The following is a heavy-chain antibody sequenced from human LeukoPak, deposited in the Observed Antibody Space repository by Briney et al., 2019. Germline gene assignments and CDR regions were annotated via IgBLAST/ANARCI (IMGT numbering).Heavy chain of an antibody. Sequence: PGGSLRLSCAASGFTFSSYSMNWVRQAPGKGLEWVSSISSSSSYIYYADSVKGRFTISRDNAKNSLYLQMNSLRAEDTAVYYWARGGSGSYVYFDYWGQGTLVTVSS. D-gene: IGHD1-26*01. CDR1: GFTFSSYS. V-gene: IGHV3-21*01. CDR2: ISSSSSYI. J-gene: IGHJ4*02. CDR3: ARGGSGSYVYFDY.